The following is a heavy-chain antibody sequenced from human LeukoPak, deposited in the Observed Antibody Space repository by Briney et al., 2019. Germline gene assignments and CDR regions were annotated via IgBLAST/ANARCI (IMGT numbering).Heavy chain of an antibody. D-gene: IGHD4-17*01. CDR3: AREVTTIGNYYMDV. V-gene: IGHV3-23*01. Sequence: PGGSLRLSCAASGIIFSSDAMTWVRQAPGKGLEWVSSINGGTTLYAASVEGRFTISRDSPKNTLFLQMSSLRAEDTAVYYCAREVTTIGNYYMDVWGKGTTVTISS. J-gene: IGHJ6*03. CDR1: GIIFSSDA. CDR2: INGGTT.